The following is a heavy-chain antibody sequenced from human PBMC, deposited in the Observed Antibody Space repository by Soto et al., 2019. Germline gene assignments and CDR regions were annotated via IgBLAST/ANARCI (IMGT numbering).Heavy chain of an antibody. CDR3: ARHFNYMDV. J-gene: IGHJ6*03. CDR1: GGSVSSGSYY. Sequence: PSETLSLTCTVSGGSVSSGSYYWSWIRQPPGKGLEWIGYIYYSGSTNYNPSLKSRVTISVDTSKNQFSLKLSSVTAADTAVYYCARHFNYMDVWGKGTTVTVSS. D-gene: IGHD3-3*02. V-gene: IGHV4-61*01. CDR2: IYYSGST.